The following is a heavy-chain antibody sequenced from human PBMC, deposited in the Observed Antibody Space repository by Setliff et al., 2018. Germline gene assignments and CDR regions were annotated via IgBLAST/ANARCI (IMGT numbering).Heavy chain of an antibody. V-gene: IGHV3-73*01. J-gene: IGHJ5*02. CDR3: ILPCTSGWHNWLDP. Sequence: GGSLRLSCVASGFTFSGSAIHWVRQASGKGLEWIGQIGGKPDNYATKYGASAKGRFIISRDDSKKTAYLQMSSLKVEDTAMYYCILPCTSGWHNWLDPWGQGTLVTVSS. CDR1: GFTFSGSA. CDR2: IGGKPDNYAT. D-gene: IGHD6-19*01.